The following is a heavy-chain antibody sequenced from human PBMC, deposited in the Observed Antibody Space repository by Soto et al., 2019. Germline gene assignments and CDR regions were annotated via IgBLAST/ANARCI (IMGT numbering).Heavy chain of an antibody. CDR1: GGSISSYY. CDR2: IYYSGST. D-gene: IGHD3-3*01. Sequence: QVQLQESGPGLVKPSETLSLTCTVSGGSISSYYWSWIRQPPGKGLEWIGYIYYSGSTNYNPSLKSRVTISVDTSKNQFSLKLSSVTAADTAVYYCAREFGGGHFDYWGQGTLVTVSS. V-gene: IGHV4-59*01. CDR3: AREFGGGHFDY. J-gene: IGHJ4*02.